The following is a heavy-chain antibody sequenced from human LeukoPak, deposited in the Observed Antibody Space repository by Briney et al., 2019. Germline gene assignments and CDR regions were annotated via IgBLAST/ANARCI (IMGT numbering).Heavy chain of an antibody. CDR1: GGSISSSSYY. V-gene: IGHV4-39*01. Sequence: PSETLSLTCTVSGGSISSSSYYWGWIRQPPGKGLEWIESIYYSGSTYYNPSLKSRVTISVDTSKNQFSLKLSSVTAADTAVYYCEGEYQPRSFDYWAREPWSPSPQ. CDR2: IYYSGST. D-gene: IGHD2-2*01. J-gene: IGHJ4*02. CDR3: EGEYQPRSFDY.